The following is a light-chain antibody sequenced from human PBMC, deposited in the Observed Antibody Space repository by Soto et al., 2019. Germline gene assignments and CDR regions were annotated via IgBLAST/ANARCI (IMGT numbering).Light chain of an antibody. CDR1: QNVSSTY. J-gene: IGKJ1*01. V-gene: IGKV3-20*01. CDR3: QQYGSSPPWT. CDR2: GAS. Sequence: EIVLTQSPGTLSLSPGEWATLSCRARQNVSSTYLAWYQQKPGRAPRLLIYGASSRATGIPDRFSGSGSGTDFTLTISRLEPEDFAVYYCQQYGSSPPWTFGQGTKVEIK.